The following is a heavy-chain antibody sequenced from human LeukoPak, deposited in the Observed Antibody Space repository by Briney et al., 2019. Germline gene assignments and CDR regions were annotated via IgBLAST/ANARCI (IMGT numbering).Heavy chain of an antibody. Sequence: GGSLRLSCAASGFTFSSYAMSWVRQAPGKGLEWVSAISGSGGSTYYADSVKGRFTISRDNSKNTLYLQMNSLRAEDTAVYYCAKLVIFGVAINKGDDYWGQGTLVTVSS. CDR2: ISGSGGST. D-gene: IGHD3-3*01. CDR3: AKLVIFGVAINKGDDY. J-gene: IGHJ4*02. CDR1: GFTFSSYA. V-gene: IGHV3-23*01.